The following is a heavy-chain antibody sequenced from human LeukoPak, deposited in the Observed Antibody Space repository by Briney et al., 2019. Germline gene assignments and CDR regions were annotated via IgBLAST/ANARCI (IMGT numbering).Heavy chain of an antibody. D-gene: IGHD2-21*02. V-gene: IGHV5-51*01. J-gene: IGHJ4*02. CDR3: ARLNGDFDEVAFDY. CDR1: GYSFTNYW. CDR2: IYPGDSDT. Sequence: GESLKISCKGSGYSFTNYWIDWVRQLPGKGLEWMGIIYPGDSDTRYSPSFQGQVTISADKSITTAYLQWSSLKASDTAMYYCARLNGDFDEVAFDYWGQGTLVTVPS.